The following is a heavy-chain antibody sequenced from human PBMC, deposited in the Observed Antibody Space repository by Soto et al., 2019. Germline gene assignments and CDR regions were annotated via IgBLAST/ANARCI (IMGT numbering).Heavy chain of an antibody. CDR2: FMPFFGRA. V-gene: IGHV1-69*13. Sequence: SVKLTCKDCVGTFSNYAFSWVRQSPGQGLEWYGRFMPFFGRAAYDQKFRGRVTMNADESTSTDHIELSSLRSEDTAVYYCARNKRVYSGYGPFKWLAPLSSWGQGTLVTVSA. CDR3: ARNKRVYSGYGPFKWLAPLSS. J-gene: IGHJ5*02. D-gene: IGHD5-12*01. CDR1: VGTFSNYA.